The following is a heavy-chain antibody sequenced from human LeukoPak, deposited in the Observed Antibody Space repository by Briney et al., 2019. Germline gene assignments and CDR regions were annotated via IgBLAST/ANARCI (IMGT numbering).Heavy chain of an antibody. Sequence: PSQTLSLTCTVSGGSISSGGYYWSWIRQHPGKGLEWIGYIYYSGSTYYNPSLKSRVTISVDTSKNRFSLKLSSVTAADTAVYYCARSFGDYEGNWFDPWGQGTLVTVSS. CDR2: IYYSGST. D-gene: IGHD4-17*01. J-gene: IGHJ5*02. CDR1: GGSISSGGYY. V-gene: IGHV4-31*03. CDR3: ARSFGDYEGNWFDP.